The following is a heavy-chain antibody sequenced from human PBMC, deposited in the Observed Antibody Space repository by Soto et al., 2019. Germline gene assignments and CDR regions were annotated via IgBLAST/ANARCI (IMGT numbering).Heavy chain of an antibody. CDR3: AKGTAIVLVPAAMNYYYGMEV. D-gene: IGHD2-2*01. V-gene: IGHV3-30*18. J-gene: IGHJ6*02. CDR1: GFTFSSYG. CDR2: ISYDGSNK. Sequence: PGGSLRLSCAASGFTFSSYGMHWVRQAPGKGLEWVAVISYDGSNKYYADSVKGRFTISRDNSKNTLYLQMNSLRAEDTAVYYCAKGTAIVLVPAAMNYYYGMEVWGQGTTVTVSS.